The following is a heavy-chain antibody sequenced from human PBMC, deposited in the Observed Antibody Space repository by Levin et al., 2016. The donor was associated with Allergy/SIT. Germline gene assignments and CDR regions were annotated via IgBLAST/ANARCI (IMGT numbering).Heavy chain of an antibody. CDR1: GFKLLSYA. J-gene: IGHJ6*02. CDR3: ARGICGGDCYSGVGYYYYGMDV. V-gene: IGHV3-30*04. Sequence: GGSLRLSCAASGFKLLSYAMHWVRQAPGKGLEWVAVISYEGSNKYYADSVKGRFTISRDNAKNSLYLQMNSLRDEDTAVYYCARGICGGDCYSGVGYYYYGMDVWGQGTTVTVSS. D-gene: IGHD2-21*02. CDR2: ISYEGSNK.